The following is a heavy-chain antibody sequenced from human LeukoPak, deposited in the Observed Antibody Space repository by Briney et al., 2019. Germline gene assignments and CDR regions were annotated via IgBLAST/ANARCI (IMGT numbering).Heavy chain of an antibody. CDR2: ISSSSSYI. J-gene: IGHJ4*02. D-gene: IGHD3-9*01. CDR1: GFTFSSYS. CDR3: ARSTGDYDILTGFYYFDY. Sequence: PGGSLRLSCAASGFTFSSYSMNWVRQAPGKGLEWVSSISSSSSYIYYADSVKGRFTISRGNAKNSLYLQMNSLRAEDTAVYYCARSTGDYDILTGFYYFDYWGQGTLVTVCS. V-gene: IGHV3-21*01.